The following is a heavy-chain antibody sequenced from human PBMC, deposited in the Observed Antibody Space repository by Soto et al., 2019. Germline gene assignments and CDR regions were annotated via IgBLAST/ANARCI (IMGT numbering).Heavy chain of an antibody. CDR3: ARDRYNWNYGPYFDY. J-gene: IGHJ4*02. Sequence: QVQLVQSGAEVKKPGASVKVSCKASGYTFTSYGISWVRQAPGQGLEWMGWISAYNGNTNYAQKLQGRVTMTTGTSTSTAYMELRSLRSDDTAVYYCARDRYNWNYGPYFDYWGQGTLVTVSS. CDR2: ISAYNGNT. V-gene: IGHV1-18*01. D-gene: IGHD1-7*01. CDR1: GYTFTSYG.